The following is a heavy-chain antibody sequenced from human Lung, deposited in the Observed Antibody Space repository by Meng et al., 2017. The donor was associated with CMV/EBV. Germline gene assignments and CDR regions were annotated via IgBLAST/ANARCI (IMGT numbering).Heavy chain of an antibody. CDR1: GFTFSAYA. CDR3: ARSWDGMDV. D-gene: IGHD6-13*01. V-gene: IGHV3-21*01. Sequence: GGSLRLSCAASGFTFSAYAMNWVRQAPGKGLEWVTSISTTSTYIYYADSVKGRFTISRDNAQNSVYLQMNSLSAEDTGVYYCARSWDGMDVLGQGTTVTVSS. CDR2: ISTTSTYI. J-gene: IGHJ6*02.